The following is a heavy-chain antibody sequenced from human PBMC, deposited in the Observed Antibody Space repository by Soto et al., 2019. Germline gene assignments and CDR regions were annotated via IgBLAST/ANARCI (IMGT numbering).Heavy chain of an antibody. CDR1: GGSFSGYY. V-gene: IGHV4-34*01. D-gene: IGHD3-10*01. Sequence: SETLSLTCAVYGGSFSGYYWSWIRQPPGKGLEWIGEINHSGSTNYNPSLKSRVTISVDTSTNQFSLKLSSVTAADTAVYYCARDGGYGSGSYRFDYWGQGTLVTVSS. CDR2: INHSGST. CDR3: ARDGGYGSGSYRFDY. J-gene: IGHJ4*02.